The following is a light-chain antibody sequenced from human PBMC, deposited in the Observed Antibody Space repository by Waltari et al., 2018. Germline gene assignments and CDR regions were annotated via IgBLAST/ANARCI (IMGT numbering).Light chain of an antibody. CDR3: CSYAGNYTFV. CDR1: SRDVGGYDY. CDR2: DVI. V-gene: IGLV2-11*01. Sequence: QSALTQPRSVSGSPGQSVTISCTGTSRDVGGYDYVSWYQQHPGEAPKLMIYDVIKRPSGVPDRFSGSKSGSTASLTISGLQAEDEADYFCCSYAGNYTFVFATRTKVTVL. J-gene: IGLJ1*01.